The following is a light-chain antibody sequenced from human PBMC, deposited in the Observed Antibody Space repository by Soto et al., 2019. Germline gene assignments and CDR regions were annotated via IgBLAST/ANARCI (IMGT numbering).Light chain of an antibody. Sequence: QSALTQPASVSGSPGQSITISCTGTSSDVGGYNYVSWYQQHPGKAPKLMIYEVSNRPSGVSNRFSGSKSGNTASLTISGLQAEYEADYYCSSFTSNNTWVFGGGTKVTVL. CDR3: SSFTSNNTWV. J-gene: IGLJ3*02. CDR1: SSDVGGYNY. V-gene: IGLV2-14*01. CDR2: EVS.